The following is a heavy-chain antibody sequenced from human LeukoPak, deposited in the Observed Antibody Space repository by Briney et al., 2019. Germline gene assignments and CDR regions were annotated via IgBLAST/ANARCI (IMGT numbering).Heavy chain of an antibody. D-gene: IGHD1-26*01. CDR3: AILKDGSYNWLDP. Sequence: SETLSLTCTVSGGSISSYCWSWIRQPPGKGLEWIGYIYYSGSTNYNPSLKSRVTISVDTSKNQFSLKLRSVTAADTAVYYCAILKDGSYNWLDPWGQGTLVTVSS. J-gene: IGHJ5*02. CDR1: GGSISSYC. CDR2: IYYSGST. V-gene: IGHV4-59*08.